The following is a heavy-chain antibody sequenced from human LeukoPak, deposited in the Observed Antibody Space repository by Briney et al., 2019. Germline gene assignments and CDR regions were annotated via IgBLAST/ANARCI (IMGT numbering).Heavy chain of an antibody. V-gene: IGHV4-39*01. CDR1: GGSITSSRYY. J-gene: IGHJ4*02. CDR2: IYYNGNT. D-gene: IGHD3-10*01. Sequence: PSETLSLTCTASGGSITSSRYYWGWSRQPPGKGLEWIGTIYYNGNTYYNPSLESRVTISVDTSKNQFSLKLSSVTAADTAVYYCARHEVRGARSFDYWGQGALVTVSS. CDR3: ARHEVRGARSFDY.